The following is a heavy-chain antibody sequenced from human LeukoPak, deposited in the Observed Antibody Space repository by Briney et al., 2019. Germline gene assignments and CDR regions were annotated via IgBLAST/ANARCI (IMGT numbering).Heavy chain of an antibody. CDR3: ARGLSYGFSDFVY. CDR1: GFTFNYYW. D-gene: IGHD2/OR15-2a*01. V-gene: IGHV3-7*01. J-gene: IGHJ4*02. Sequence: GGSLRLSCVASGFTFNYYWMSWVRQAPGKGLEWVANIKEDGSENYSVDSVKGRFTISRDNAKNSLYLQMNSLRAEDTAVYYCARGLSYGFSDFVYWGQGTLVTVSS. CDR2: IKEDGSEN.